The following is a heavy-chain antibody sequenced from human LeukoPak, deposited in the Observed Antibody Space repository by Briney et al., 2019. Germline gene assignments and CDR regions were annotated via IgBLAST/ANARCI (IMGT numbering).Heavy chain of an antibody. Sequence: PGGSLRLSCEASGLTFNNFAMHWVRQSSGKGLEWVAMINQDGSDKYYADSVKGRFTISRDNAKNSLDLQMNSLRVDDTAVYYCARGATYGGGDYWGQGTLVTVSS. CDR1: GLTFNNFA. CDR3: ARGATYGGGDY. J-gene: IGHJ4*02. CDR2: INQDGSDK. V-gene: IGHV3-7*01. D-gene: IGHD4-23*01.